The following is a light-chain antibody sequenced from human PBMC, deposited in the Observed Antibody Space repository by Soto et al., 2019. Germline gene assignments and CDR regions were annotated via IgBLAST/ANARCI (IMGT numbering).Light chain of an antibody. J-gene: IGLJ2*01. CDR3: SSYAGSNYFVV. Sequence: QSALTQPPSASGSPGQSVTISCTGTSSDVGSYNYVSWYQQHPGKAPKLMVYEVTKRPSGVPDRFSGSKSGNTASLTVSGLQAEDEADYYCSSYAGSNYFVVFGGGTQLTVL. CDR2: EVT. CDR1: SSDVGSYNY. V-gene: IGLV2-8*01.